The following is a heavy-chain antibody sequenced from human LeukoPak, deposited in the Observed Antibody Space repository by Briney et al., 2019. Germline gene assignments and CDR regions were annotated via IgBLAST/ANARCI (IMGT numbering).Heavy chain of an antibody. CDR3: ARDIRGLGSCFDY. D-gene: IGHD3-10*01. Sequence: GGSLRLSCAASGFTFSSYDMHWVRQATGKGLEWVSAIGTAGDTYYPGSVKGRFTISRENAKNSLYLQMNSLRAEDTAVYYCARDIRGLGSCFDYWGQGTLVTVSS. V-gene: IGHV3-13*01. CDR2: IGTAGDT. CDR1: GFTFSSYD. J-gene: IGHJ4*02.